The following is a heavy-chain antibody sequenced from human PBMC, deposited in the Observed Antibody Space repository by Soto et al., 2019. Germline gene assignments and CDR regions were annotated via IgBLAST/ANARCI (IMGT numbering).Heavy chain of an antibody. CDR1: VLTFGNYA. CDR3: AKNQERELPRVIDF. V-gene: IGHV3-23*01. J-gene: IGHJ4*02. Sequence: PGGSLRLSCATSVLTFGNYAMGWARQAPGGGLEWVSSMSGSSSTTYYADSVRGRFTISRDRSKNTLYLQMSSLRAEDTALYYCAKNQERELPRVIDFWGQGTLVTVSS. CDR2: MSGSSSTT. D-gene: IGHD1-7*01.